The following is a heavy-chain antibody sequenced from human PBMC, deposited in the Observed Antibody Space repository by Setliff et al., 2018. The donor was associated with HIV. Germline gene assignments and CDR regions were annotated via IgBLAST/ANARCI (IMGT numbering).Heavy chain of an antibody. V-gene: IGHV3-9*01. CDR2: ISWNSGNI. CDR3: ARDFCGSSCSSGYGYFDH. CDR1: GFIFDDYA. J-gene: IGHJ4*02. D-gene: IGHD2-15*01. Sequence: QPGGSLRLSCAASGFIFDDYAMHWVRQPPGKGLEWVSGISWNSGNIVYADSVKGRFTISRDNAKNSLYMQMNSLRVEDTAVYYCARDFCGSSCSSGYGYFDHWGQGTLVTVSS.